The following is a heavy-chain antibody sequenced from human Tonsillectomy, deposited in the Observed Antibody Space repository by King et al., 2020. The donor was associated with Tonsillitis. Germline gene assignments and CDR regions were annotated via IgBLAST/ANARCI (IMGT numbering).Heavy chain of an antibody. J-gene: IGHJ6*02. CDR1: GFAFSYYG. CDR3: ARDPGVAAAAAEEDYYYGMDV. V-gene: IGHV3-33*08. Sequence: VQLVESGGGVVQPGRSLRLSCAASGFAFSYYGMHWVRQAPGKGLEWVAVIWYDGIIRYYADSLKCRFTLSRDNSKNTLYLQMNSLRAEDTAVYYCARDPGVAAAAAEEDYYYGMDVWGQGTTVTVSS. CDR2: IWYDGIIR. D-gene: IGHD6-13*01.